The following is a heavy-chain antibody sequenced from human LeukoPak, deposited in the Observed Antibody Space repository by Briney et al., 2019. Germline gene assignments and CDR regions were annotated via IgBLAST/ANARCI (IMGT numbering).Heavy chain of an antibody. CDR2: IYYSGST. D-gene: IGHD3-22*01. CDR1: GGSISSGDYY. Sequence: SETLSLTCTVSGGSISSGDYYWSWIRQPPGKGLEWIGYIYYSGSTYYNPSLKRRVTISVDTSKNQFSLKLNSVTAADMAVYYCARETQDSSGYYYPNYYFDYWGQGTLVTVSS. CDR3: ARETQDSSGYYYPNYYFDY. J-gene: IGHJ4*02. V-gene: IGHV4-30-4*01.